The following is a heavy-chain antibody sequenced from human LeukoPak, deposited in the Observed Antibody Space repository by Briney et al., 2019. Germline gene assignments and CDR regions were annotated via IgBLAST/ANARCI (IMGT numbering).Heavy chain of an antibody. CDR3: AKGHRGLRPLDY. Sequence: GGSLRLSCAASGFTFSSYAMSWVRQAPGKGLEWVSAISCSGGSTYYADSVKGRFTISRDNYKNTLYLQMNSLRAEDTAVYYCAKGHRGLRPLDYWGQGTLVTVSS. D-gene: IGHD5-18*01. J-gene: IGHJ4*02. V-gene: IGHV3-23*01. CDR2: ISCSGGST. CDR1: GFTFSSYA.